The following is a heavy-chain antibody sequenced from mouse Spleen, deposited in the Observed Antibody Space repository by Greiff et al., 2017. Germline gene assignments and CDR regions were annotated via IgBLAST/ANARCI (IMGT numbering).Heavy chain of an antibody. CDR1: GFPLPGYG. Sequence: QVQLQQSGPGLVQPSQSLSITCTVSGFPLPGYGVNWVGRSPGKGLEWLGVIWSGGSTDYNAAFISRLSISKDNSKSQVFFKMNSLQADDTAIYYCARGDYGSSTFAYWGQGTLVTVSA. CDR3: ARGDYGSSTFAY. CDR2: IWSGGST. J-gene: IGHJ3*01. V-gene: IGHV2-2*01. D-gene: IGHD1-1*01.